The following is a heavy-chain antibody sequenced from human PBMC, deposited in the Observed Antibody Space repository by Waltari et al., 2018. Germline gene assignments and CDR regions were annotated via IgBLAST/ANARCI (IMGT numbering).Heavy chain of an antibody. CDR1: GYTFTNYD. CDR3: ARGTRASRASYWLDP. V-gene: IGHV1-8*01. CDR2: LNPDSGKT. D-gene: IGHD2-21*01. J-gene: IGHJ5*02. Sequence: QVLLVQSGPEVKKPGASVKVSCKASGYTFTNYDIKWMGQATGQGLEWMGWLNPDSGKTGFAQNFQGRVTITRDTSIATVYMELSDLRSEDTAVYYCARGTRASRASYWLDPWGQGTLVTVSS.